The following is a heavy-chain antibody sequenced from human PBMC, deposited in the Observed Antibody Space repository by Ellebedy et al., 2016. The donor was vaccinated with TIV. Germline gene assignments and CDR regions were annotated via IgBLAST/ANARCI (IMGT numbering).Heavy chain of an antibody. Sequence: AASVKVSCKASGYTFVDFPIHWVCQAPGHGLEWMGWIRTDNGNTKYSKKLQGRVTITRDTSASTVYMELSSLMSEDTAVYYCARKKPHSSGYYFFDQWGQGTLVTVSS. CDR3: ARKKPHSSGYYFFDQ. CDR1: GYTFVDFP. J-gene: IGHJ4*02. CDR2: IRTDNGNT. D-gene: IGHD6-19*01. V-gene: IGHV1-3*04.